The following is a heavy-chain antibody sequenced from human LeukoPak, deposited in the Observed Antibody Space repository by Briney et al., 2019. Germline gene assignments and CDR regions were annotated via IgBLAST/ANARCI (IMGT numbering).Heavy chain of an antibody. CDR2: IGTTTAI. Sequence: PGGSLRLSCAASGFTFSSYSMNWVRQAPGKGLEWVSYIGTTTAIDYADSVKGRFTISRDNAKNSVYLQMNSLRDEDTAVYYCARDHSYAFDIWGQGTMVTVSS. V-gene: IGHV3-48*02. J-gene: IGHJ3*02. CDR1: GFTFSSYS. CDR3: ARDHSYAFDI.